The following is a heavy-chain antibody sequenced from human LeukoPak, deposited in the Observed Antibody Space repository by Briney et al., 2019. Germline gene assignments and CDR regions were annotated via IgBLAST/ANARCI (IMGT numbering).Heavy chain of an antibody. CDR1: GGSISSYY. J-gene: IGHJ4*02. CDR2: ISTSGST. D-gene: IGHD1-26*01. Sequence: PSETLSLTCTVSGGSISSYYWSWIRQPAGKGLESIGHISTSGSTNYNPSLKSRVTMSVDTSKNQFSLKLNSVTAADTAMYYCAKSGGYGLIDYWGQGTLVTVSS. CDR3: AKSGGYGLIDY. V-gene: IGHV4-4*07.